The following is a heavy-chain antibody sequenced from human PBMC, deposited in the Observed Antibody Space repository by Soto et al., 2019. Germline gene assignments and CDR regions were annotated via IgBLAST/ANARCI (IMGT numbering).Heavy chain of an antibody. Sequence: EVQLVEFGGGLVQPGGSLRLSCAASGFTFSSYSMNWVRQAPGKGLEWVSYISSSGTTMYYADSVKGRFTISRDSAKNSLSLQMNSLRAEDTAVYYCARGAETGYSGVDYWGQGTLVTVSS. J-gene: IGHJ4*02. D-gene: IGHD6-25*01. CDR2: ISSSGTTM. V-gene: IGHV3-48*01. CDR1: GFTFSSYS. CDR3: ARGAETGYSGVDY.